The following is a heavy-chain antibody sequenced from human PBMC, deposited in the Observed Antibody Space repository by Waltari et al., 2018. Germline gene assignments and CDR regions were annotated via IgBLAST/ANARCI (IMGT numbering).Heavy chain of an antibody. CDR2: ITISDAT. V-gene: IGHV3-23*01. D-gene: IGHD1-20*01. CDR1: AFTLTRYA. CDR3: AKPFYNWDDPLDS. Sequence: EVQLLESGGNLVQDGLSLRLSSGVSAFTLTRYAINWVGRAPGTGLQWVAAITISDATYYADSVKGRFTISRDTSKDTVYLQMNSLRADDTAVYYCAKPFYNWDDPLDSWGQGTLVTVSS. J-gene: IGHJ5*01.